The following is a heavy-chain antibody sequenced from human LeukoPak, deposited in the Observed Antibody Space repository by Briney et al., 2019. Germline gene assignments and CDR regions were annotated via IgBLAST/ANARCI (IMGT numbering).Heavy chain of an antibody. D-gene: IGHD3-10*01. J-gene: IGHJ3*02. CDR1: GGSMSSYY. CDR3: AREGSGSWSAFDI. CDR2: IYYSGST. Sequence: SETLSLTCTVSGGSMSSYYWSWIRQPPGKGLEWIGYIYYSGSTNYNPSLKSRVTISVDTSKNQFSLKLSSVTAADTAVYYCAREGSGSWSAFDIWGQGTMVTVSS. V-gene: IGHV4-59*01.